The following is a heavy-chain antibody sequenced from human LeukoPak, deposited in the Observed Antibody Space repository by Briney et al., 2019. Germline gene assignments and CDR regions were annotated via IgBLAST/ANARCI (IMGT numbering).Heavy chain of an antibody. J-gene: IGHJ5*02. CDR2: ISAYNGNT. D-gene: IGHD3-10*01. V-gene: IGHV1-18*01. Sequence: ASVKVSCKASGYAFTSYGISWVRQAPGQGLEWMGRISAYNGNTNYAQKLQGRVTMTTDTSTSTAYMELRSLRSDDTAVYHCARDNVLLWFGESPGRFDPWGQGTLVTVSS. CDR3: ARDNVLLWFGESPGRFDP. CDR1: GYAFTSYG.